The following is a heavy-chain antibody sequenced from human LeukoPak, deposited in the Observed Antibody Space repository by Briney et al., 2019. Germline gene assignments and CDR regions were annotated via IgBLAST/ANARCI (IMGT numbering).Heavy chain of an antibody. CDR3: ARDPYYGSGAGGY. Sequence: PGGSLRLSCAASGFTFSSYAMHWVRQAPGKGLEWVAVISYDGSNRYYADSVEGRFTISRDNSKNTLYLQMNSLRAEDTAVYYCARDPYYGSGAGGYWGQGTLVTVSS. J-gene: IGHJ4*02. D-gene: IGHD3-10*01. CDR2: ISYDGSNR. V-gene: IGHV3-30-3*01. CDR1: GFTFSSYA.